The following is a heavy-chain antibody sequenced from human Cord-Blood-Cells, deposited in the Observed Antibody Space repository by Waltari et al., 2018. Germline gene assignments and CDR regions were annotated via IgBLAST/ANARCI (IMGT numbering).Heavy chain of an antibody. D-gene: IGHD3-10*01. Sequence: QVQLVQSGAEVKKPGASVKVSCKASGYTFTSYDINRVRQATGQGLEWMGWMNPTRSNTRYAQKFPGRVTMTRNTSISTAYMELSSLRSEDTAVYYCARGRRSMVRGVIMVYWGQGTLVTVSS. CDR2: MNPTRSNT. CDR3: ARGRRSMVRGVIMVY. J-gene: IGHJ4*02. CDR1: GYTFTSYD. V-gene: IGHV1-8*01.